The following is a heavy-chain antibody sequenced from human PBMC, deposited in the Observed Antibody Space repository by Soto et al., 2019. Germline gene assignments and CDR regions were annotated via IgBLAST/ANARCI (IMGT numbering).Heavy chain of an antibody. D-gene: IGHD5-12*01. Sequence: SESLSLTCTVSGGTISSYDGSWIRQSPGKRLEWIGYIYFSGSTNYNPSLKSRVTISGDTSKNQFSLKLTSVTAADTAVYYCARVEYSGYPRIWGQGTLVTVSS. CDR2: IYFSGST. CDR1: GGTISSYD. J-gene: IGHJ4*02. V-gene: IGHV4-59*01. CDR3: ARVEYSGYPRI.